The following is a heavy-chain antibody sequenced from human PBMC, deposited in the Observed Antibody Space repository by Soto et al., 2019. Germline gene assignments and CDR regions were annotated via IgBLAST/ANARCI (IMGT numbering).Heavy chain of an antibody. Sequence: GGSLRLSCAASGFTFSSYSMNWVRQAPGKWLEWVSSISSSSSYIYYADSVKGRFTISRDNAKNSLYLQMNSLRAEDTAVYYCARRSVCIHQKIDYWVQRTLITVSS. CDR3: ARRSVCIHQKIDY. D-gene: IGHD2-2*01. V-gene: IGHV3-21*01. CDR1: GFTFSSYS. J-gene: IGHJ4*02. CDR2: ISSSSSYI.